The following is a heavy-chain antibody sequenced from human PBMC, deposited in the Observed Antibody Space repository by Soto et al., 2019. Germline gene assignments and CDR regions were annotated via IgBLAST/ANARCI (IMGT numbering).Heavy chain of an antibody. CDR3: ARDLVVPAGRGQRHYYYGMDV. V-gene: IGHV1-18*01. CDR2: ISAYNGNT. J-gene: IGHJ6*02. Sequence: ASVKVSCKASGYTFTSYGISWVRQAPGQGLEWMGWISAYNGNTNNAQKLQGRVTMTTDTSTCTAYMELRSLRSDDTAVYYCARDLVVPAGRGQRHYYYGMDVWGQGTTVTVSS. CDR1: GYTFTSYG. D-gene: IGHD2-2*01.